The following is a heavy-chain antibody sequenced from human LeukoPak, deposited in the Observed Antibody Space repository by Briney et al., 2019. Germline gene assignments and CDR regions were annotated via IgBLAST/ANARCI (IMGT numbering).Heavy chain of an antibody. CDR2: IYPGDSDT. V-gene: IGHV5-51*01. D-gene: IGHD2-2*01. Sequence: GESLKISCKGSGYSFTSYWIGWVRQMPGKGLEWMGIIYPGDSDTRYSPSFQGQVNISADKSISTAYLQWSSLKASDTAMYYCARCSSTSCYARAYFDYWGQGTLVTVSS. CDR1: GYSFTSYW. J-gene: IGHJ4*02. CDR3: ARCSSTSCYARAYFDY.